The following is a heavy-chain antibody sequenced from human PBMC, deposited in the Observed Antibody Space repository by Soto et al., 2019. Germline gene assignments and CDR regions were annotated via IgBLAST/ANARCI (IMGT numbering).Heavy chain of an antibody. CDR3: ARGGNWFGDLLNFVDP. D-gene: IGHD3-10*01. CDR2: MNPNSGNT. V-gene: IGHV1-8*01. CDR1: GYTFTTYE. J-gene: IGHJ5*02. Sequence: QVQLVQSGAAVKKPGASVKVSCKASGYTFTTYEINWVRQATGQGLEWMGWMNPNSGNTGYAQKLEGRVNMTRDTSISTAYLEMSSLRSEDTAVYYCARGGNWFGDLLNFVDPWGQGTLVTVSS.